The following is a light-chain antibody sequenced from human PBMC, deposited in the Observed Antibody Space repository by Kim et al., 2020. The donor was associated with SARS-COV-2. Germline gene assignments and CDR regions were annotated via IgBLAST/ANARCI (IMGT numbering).Light chain of an antibody. Sequence: GQSITISCTGTSSDVSGYNYVSWYQQHPGKAPIFMIYDVSNRPSGVSNRFSGSKSGNTASLTISGLQAEYEADYYCSSYTSSSTVVFGGGTKLTVL. CDR2: DVS. CDR1: SSDVSGYNY. V-gene: IGLV2-14*03. J-gene: IGLJ2*01. CDR3: SSYTSSSTVV.